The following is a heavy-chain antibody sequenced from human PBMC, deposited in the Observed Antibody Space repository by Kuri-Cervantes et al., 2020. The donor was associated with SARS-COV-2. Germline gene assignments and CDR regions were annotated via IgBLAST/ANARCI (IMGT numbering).Heavy chain of an antibody. J-gene: IGHJ6*03. CDR1: GGSISSYY. CDR2: IYYSGST. V-gene: IGHV4-59*01. CDR3: ARGGGSYFYYYYYMDV. D-gene: IGHD1-26*01. Sequence: GSLRLTCTVSGGSISSYYWSWIRQPPGKGLEWIGYIYYSGSTNYNPSLKSRVTISVDTSKNQFSLKLSSVTAADTAVYYCARGGGSYFYYYYYMDVWGQGTTVTVSS.